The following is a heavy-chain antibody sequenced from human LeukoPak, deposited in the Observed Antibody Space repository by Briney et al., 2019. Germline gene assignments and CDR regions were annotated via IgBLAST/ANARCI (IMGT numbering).Heavy chain of an antibody. CDR3: ARRDRLEPLDV. CDR1: GGSISSYY. Sequence: PSETLSPTCTVSGGSISSYYWSWIRQPPGKGLEWIGYIYYSGSTNYNPSLKSRVTISVDTSKNQFSLKLSSVTAADTAVYYCARRDRLEPLDVWGQGTTVTVSS. V-gene: IGHV4-59*08. J-gene: IGHJ6*02. CDR2: IYYSGST. D-gene: IGHD1-1*01.